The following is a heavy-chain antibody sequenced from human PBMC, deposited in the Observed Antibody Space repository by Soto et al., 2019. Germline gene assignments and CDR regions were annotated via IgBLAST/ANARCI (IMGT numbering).Heavy chain of an antibody. D-gene: IGHD2-15*01. V-gene: IGHV3-33*01. CDR3: ARGSPYCSSTSWSYGMDV. CDR2: IWFDGSNE. J-gene: IGHJ6*02. Sequence: ESVGGVVQPGWSLRLSCAASGFTFSDYGMHWVRQAPGEGLQWMAVIWFDGSNEHYADSVKGRFTISRDNSKNTLYLQMYSRGAGDTGVYYWARGSPYCSSTSWSYGMDVWGQGTTVTVSS. CDR1: GFTFSDYG.